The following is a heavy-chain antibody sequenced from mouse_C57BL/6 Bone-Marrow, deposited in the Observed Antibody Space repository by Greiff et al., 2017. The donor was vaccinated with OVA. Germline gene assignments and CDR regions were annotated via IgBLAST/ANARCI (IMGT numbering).Heavy chain of an antibody. Sequence: QVTLKECGPGILQPSQTLSLTCSFSGFSLSTFGMGVGWLRQPSGKGLEWLAHIWWDDDKYYNPALKSRLTISKDTSKNQVFLTIANVDTADTATYYCARIAVITTVVAGPFAYWGQGTLVTVSA. CDR2: IWWDDDK. D-gene: IGHD1-1*01. CDR3: ARIAVITTVVAGPFAY. V-gene: IGHV8-8*01. J-gene: IGHJ3*01. CDR1: GFSLSTFGMG.